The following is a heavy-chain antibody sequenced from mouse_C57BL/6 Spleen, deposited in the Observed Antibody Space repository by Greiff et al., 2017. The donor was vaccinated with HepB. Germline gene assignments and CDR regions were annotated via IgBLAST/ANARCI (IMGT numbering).Heavy chain of an antibody. D-gene: IGHD1-1*01. J-gene: IGHJ4*01. Sequence: EVQLVESGGGVGQPKGALKHSGAAAGDTCKTYARHWVRQAPGKGWEWGASIRRKSSNYATYYDDSVKDRFTISRDDSQSMLYLQMNNLKTEDTAMYYCVREPGSSPYYYAMDYWGQGTSVTVSS. CDR3: VREPGSSPYYYAMDY. CDR2: IRRKSSNYAT. V-gene: IGHV10-3*01. CDR1: GDTCKTYA.